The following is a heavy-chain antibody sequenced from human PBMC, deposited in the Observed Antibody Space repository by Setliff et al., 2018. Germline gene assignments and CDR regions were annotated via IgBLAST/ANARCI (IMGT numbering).Heavy chain of an antibody. D-gene: IGHD5-12*01. V-gene: IGHV4-59*11. CDR2: ISYTGRT. J-gene: IGHJ4*02. Sequence: SETLSLTCTVSGGSISSHYWSWIRQPPGKGLEWIGYISYTGRTNFTPSFKSRVTMSVDTSKSQFSLKLSSVTAADTAVYYCAAVVATSLNYVDNWGQGTLGTVS. CDR3: AAVVATSLNYVDN. CDR1: GGSISSHY.